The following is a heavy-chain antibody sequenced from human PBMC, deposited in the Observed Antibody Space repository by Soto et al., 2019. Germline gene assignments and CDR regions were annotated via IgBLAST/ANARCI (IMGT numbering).Heavy chain of an antibody. J-gene: IGHJ5*02. CDR3: ARESITGTTYNWFDP. V-gene: IGHV1-2*04. CDR2: INPNSGGT. CDR1: GYTFTCNY. D-gene: IGHD1-7*01. Sequence: GASVKVSCKASGYTFTCNYMHWVRHAPGQGLEWMGWINPNSGGTNYAQKFQGWVTMTRDTSISTAYMELSRLRSDDTAVYYCARESITGTTYNWFDPWGQGTLVTVSS.